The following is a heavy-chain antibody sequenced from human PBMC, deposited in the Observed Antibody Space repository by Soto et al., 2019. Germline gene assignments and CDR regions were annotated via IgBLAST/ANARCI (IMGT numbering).Heavy chain of an antibody. D-gene: IGHD1-26*01. V-gene: IGHV4-59*01. CDR2: IYYSGST. J-gene: IGHJ4*02. CDR1: GGSISSYY. Sequence: SETLSLTCTVSGGSISSYYWSWIRQPPGKGLEWIGYIYYSGSTNYNPSLKSRVTISVDTSKNQFSLKLGSVTAADTAVYYCARFSGGSYSFDYWGQGTLVTVSS. CDR3: ARFSGGSYSFDY.